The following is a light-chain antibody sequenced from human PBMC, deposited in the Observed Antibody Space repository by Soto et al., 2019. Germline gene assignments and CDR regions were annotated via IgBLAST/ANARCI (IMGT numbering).Light chain of an antibody. CDR1: SSDVGNYNY. CDR3: SSYSSTKTRV. V-gene: IGLV2-14*01. CDR2: EVR. J-gene: IGLJ1*01. Sequence: QSALTQPASVSGSPGHSITISCTGTSSDVGNYNYVSWYQHHPGKAPKVMIYEVRNRPSGVSNRFSGSKSGNTASLTISGLQAEDEADYYCSSYSSTKTRVFGTGTKVTVL.